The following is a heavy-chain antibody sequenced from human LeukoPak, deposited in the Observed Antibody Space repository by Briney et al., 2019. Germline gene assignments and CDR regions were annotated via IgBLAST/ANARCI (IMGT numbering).Heavy chain of an antibody. D-gene: IGHD2-2*01. J-gene: IGHJ6*03. CDR2: MNPNSGNT. Sequence: ASVKVSCKASGYTFTSYDINWVRQATGQGLEWMGWMNPNSGNTGYAQKFQGRVTITRNTSISTAYMELSSLRSEDTAVYYCARVPAASRQRYKVVKYYYYMDVWGKGTTVTVSS. CDR1: GYTFTSYD. V-gene: IGHV1-8*03. CDR3: ARVPAASRQRYKVVKYYYYMDV.